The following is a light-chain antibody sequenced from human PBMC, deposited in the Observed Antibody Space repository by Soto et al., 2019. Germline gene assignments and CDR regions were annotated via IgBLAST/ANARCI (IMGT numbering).Light chain of an antibody. CDR3: QQYGGSPRT. Sequence: EIVLTQSPGTLSLSPGERATLSCRASQSINNNYLAWYQQKRGQAPRLLIYGASSSATGIPDRFSGSGSGTDFTVTISGLEPENFAVYYCQQYGGSPRTFGQGTKVEIK. V-gene: IGKV3-20*01. J-gene: IGKJ1*01. CDR2: GAS. CDR1: QSINNNY.